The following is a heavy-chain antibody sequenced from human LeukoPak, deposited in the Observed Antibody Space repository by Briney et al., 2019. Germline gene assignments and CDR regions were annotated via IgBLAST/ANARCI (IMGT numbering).Heavy chain of an antibody. Sequence: GGSLRLSCAASGFTFSSYAMHWVRQAPGQGLEWVAVISYDGSNKYYADPVKGRFTISRDNSKNTLYLQMNSLRAEDTAVYYCARGEIRYQLLSYYYYGMDVWGQGTTVTVSS. V-gene: IGHV3-30-3*01. D-gene: IGHD2-2*01. J-gene: IGHJ6*02. CDR3: ARGEIRYQLLSYYYYGMDV. CDR1: GFTFSSYA. CDR2: ISYDGSNK.